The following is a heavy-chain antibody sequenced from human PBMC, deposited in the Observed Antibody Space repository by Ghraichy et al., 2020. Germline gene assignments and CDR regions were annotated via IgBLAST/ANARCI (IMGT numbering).Heavy chain of an antibody. CDR2: INHSGST. CDR1: GGSFSGYY. V-gene: IGHV4-34*01. D-gene: IGHD2-8*01. CDR3: AGRCTNGVCYYYYYYYMDV. J-gene: IGHJ6*03. Sequence: SQTLSLTCAVYGGSFSGYYWSWIRQPPGKGLEWIGEINHSGSTNYNPSLKSRVTISVDTSKNQFSLKLSSVTAADTAVYYCAGRCTNGVCYYYYYYYMDVWGKGTTVTVSS.